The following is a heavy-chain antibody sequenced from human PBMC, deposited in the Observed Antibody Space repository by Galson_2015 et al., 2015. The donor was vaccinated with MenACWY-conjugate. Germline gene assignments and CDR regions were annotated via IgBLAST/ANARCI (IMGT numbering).Heavy chain of an antibody. J-gene: IGHJ4*02. CDR2: INSDESRT. CDR1: GFTFSSQW. CDR3: VRGWQMSPIY. Sequence: SLRLSCAASGFTFSSQWMHWVRHTPGKGLVWVSRINSDESRTRYADSVKGRFTISRDNAKNTLYLQMNNLRAEDTAVYYCVRGWQMSPIYWGQGTLVTVSS. D-gene: IGHD6-19*01. V-gene: IGHV3-74*01.